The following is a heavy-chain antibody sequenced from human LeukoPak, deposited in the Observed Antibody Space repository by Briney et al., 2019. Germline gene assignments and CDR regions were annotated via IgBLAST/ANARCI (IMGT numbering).Heavy chain of an antibody. Sequence: SETLSLTCTVSGGSISSSSYYWGWIRQPPGKGLEWIGNVYFSGSINYNPSLKSRVTISVDTSKNQFSLKLTSVTAADTAVYYCARLADYGNYGPREYLDFWGQGTLVTVSS. CDR3: ARLADYGNYGPREYLDF. D-gene: IGHD4-11*01. V-gene: IGHV4-39*01. J-gene: IGHJ4*02. CDR1: GGSISSSSYY. CDR2: VYFSGSI.